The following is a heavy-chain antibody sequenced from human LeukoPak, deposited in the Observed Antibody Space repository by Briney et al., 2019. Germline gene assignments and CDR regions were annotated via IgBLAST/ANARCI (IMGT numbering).Heavy chain of an antibody. CDR2: IYTSGST. Sequence: SETLSLTCTVSGGSISSYYWSWIRQPAGKGLEWIGHIYTSGSTNYNPSLKSRVTMSVDTSKNQFSLKLTSVTAADTAVYYCARAPAAMASYYFDYWGQGTLVTVSS. CDR3: ARAPAAMASYYFDY. V-gene: IGHV4-4*07. CDR1: GGSISSYY. J-gene: IGHJ4*02. D-gene: IGHD2-2*01.